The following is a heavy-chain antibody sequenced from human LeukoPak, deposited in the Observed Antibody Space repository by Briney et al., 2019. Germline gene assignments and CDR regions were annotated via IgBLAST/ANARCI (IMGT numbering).Heavy chain of an antibody. V-gene: IGHV4-34*01. Sequence: PSETLSLTCAVYGGSFSGYYWSWIRQPPGKGLEWIGEINHSGSTNYNPSLKSRVTISVDTSKNQFSLKLSSVTAADTAVYYCAREKRSYSTIRPGFDYWGQGTLVTVSS. D-gene: IGHD6-13*01. CDR3: AREKRSYSTIRPGFDY. J-gene: IGHJ4*02. CDR1: GGSFSGYY. CDR2: INHSGST.